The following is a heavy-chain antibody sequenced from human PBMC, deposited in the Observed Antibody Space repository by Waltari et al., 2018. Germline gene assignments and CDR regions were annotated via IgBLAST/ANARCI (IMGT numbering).Heavy chain of an antibody. J-gene: IGHJ6*02. CDR1: GGSISSYY. CDR2: IYYSGST. D-gene: IGHD3-10*02. Sequence: QVQLQESGPGLVKPSETLSLTCTVSGGSISSYYWSWIRQPPGKGLEWIGYIYYSGSTNYNPSLKSRVTISVDTSKNQFSLKLSSVTAADTAVYYCARGGTGSYVPYYYYYYGMDVWGQGTTVTVSS. CDR3: ARGGTGSYVPYYYYYYGMDV. V-gene: IGHV4-59*01.